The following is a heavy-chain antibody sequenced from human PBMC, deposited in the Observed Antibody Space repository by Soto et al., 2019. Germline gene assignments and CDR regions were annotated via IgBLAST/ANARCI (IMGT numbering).Heavy chain of an antibody. J-gene: IGHJ5*02. D-gene: IGHD3-10*01. CDR1: GFTFTTYW. CDR3: VRGGHGSGSYLGSS. V-gene: IGHV3-7*03. Sequence: EEQLVESGGGLAQPGGSLRLSCVASGFTFTTYWMSWVRQAPGKGLEWVANIRQDGGAQYYVDSVKGRFTISRDNAKNSVYLQMDSLRVEDTAVYYCVRGGHGSGSYLGSSWDQAILVTVSS. CDR2: IRQDGGAQ.